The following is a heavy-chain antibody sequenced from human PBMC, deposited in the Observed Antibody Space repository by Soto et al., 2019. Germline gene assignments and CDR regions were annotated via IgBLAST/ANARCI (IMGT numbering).Heavy chain of an antibody. Sequence: AASVKVSCKASGYTFPSYDISWVRQAPGQGLEWMGWIRPYTGYTNYAQKVQVRVTMTTDTSTTTAYMEVRSLRSDDTAVYYCARVPEWTYLFDYLGQGTLVTVSS. CDR2: IRPYTGYT. J-gene: IGHJ4*02. V-gene: IGHV1-18*01. D-gene: IGHD3-3*01. CDR3: ARVPEWTYLFDY. CDR1: GYTFPSYD.